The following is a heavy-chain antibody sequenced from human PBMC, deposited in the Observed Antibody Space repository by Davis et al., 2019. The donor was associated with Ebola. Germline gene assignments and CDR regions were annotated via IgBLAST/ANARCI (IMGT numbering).Heavy chain of an antibody. V-gene: IGHV4-59*11. J-gene: IGHJ4*02. CDR3: ARGAAGIYY. CDR2: IYYTGST. CDR1: GVSISRHY. Sequence: PSETLSLTCTVSGVSISRHYWSWIRQPPGKGLEWIGSIYYTGSTNYNSSLNSRVTISVDTSKNQFSLKLSSVTAADTAVYYCARGAAGIYYWGQGTLVTVSS. D-gene: IGHD6-13*01.